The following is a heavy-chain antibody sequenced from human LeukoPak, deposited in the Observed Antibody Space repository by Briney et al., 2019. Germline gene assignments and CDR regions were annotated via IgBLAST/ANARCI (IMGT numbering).Heavy chain of an antibody. V-gene: IGHV3-21*01. CDR1: GFTFSSYS. D-gene: IGHD2-15*01. CDR3: ARSTPDNAFDI. J-gene: IGHJ3*02. CDR2: ISSSSSYI. Sequence: GGSLRLSCAASGFTFSSYSMNWVRQAPGKGPEWVSSISSSSSYIYYADSVKGRFTISRDNAKNSLYLQMNSLRAEDTAVYYCARSTPDNAFDIRGQGTMVTVSS.